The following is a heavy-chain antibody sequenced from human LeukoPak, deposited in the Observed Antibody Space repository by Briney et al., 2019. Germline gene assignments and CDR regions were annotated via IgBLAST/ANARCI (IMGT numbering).Heavy chain of an antibody. J-gene: IGHJ5*02. CDR2: IYPGDSDT. CDR1: GYSFTSYW. D-gene: IGHD3-10*01. V-gene: IGHV5-51*01. CDR3: ARQGELQQRFNWFDP. Sequence: GESLKISCKGSGYSFTSYWIGWVRQMPGKGLEWMGIIYPGDSDTRYSPSFQGQVTTSADKSISTAYLQWSSLKASDTAMYYCARQGELQQRFNWFDPWGQGTLVTVSS.